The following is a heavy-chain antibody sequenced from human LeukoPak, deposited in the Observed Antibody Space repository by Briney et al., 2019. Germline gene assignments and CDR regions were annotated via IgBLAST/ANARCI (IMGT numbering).Heavy chain of an antibody. Sequence: SETLSLTCAVYGRSFSGYYWSWIRQPPGKGLEWIGEINHSGSTNYNPSLKSRVTISVDTSKNQFSLKLSSVTAADTAVYYCARQWLVRAYYFDYWGQGTLVTVSS. CDR3: ARQWLVRAYYFDY. CDR2: INHSGST. CDR1: GRSFSGYY. D-gene: IGHD6-19*01. J-gene: IGHJ4*02. V-gene: IGHV4-34*01.